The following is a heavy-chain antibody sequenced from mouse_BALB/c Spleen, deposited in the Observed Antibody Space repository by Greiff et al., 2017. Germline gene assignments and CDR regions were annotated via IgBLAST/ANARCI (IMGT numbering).Heavy chain of an antibody. Sequence: VQLQQSGPELEKPGAPVKISCKASGYSFTGYNMNWVKQSNGKSLEWIGNIDPYYGGTSYNQKFKGKATLTVDKSSSTAYMQLSSPTSEDSEVYYCARSSYGKALFDYWGQGTTLTVSS. J-gene: IGHJ2*01. D-gene: IGHD2-1*01. CDR1: GYSFTGYN. CDR2: IDPYYGGT. V-gene: IGHV1S135*01. CDR3: ARSSYGKALFDY.